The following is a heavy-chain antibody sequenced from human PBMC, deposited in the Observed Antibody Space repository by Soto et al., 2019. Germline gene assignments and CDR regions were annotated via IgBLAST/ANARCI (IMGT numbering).Heavy chain of an antibody. V-gene: IGHV4-59*08. Sequence: PSETLSLTCTVSGGSISSYYWSWIRQPPGKGLEWIGYIYYSGSTNYNPSLKSRVTISVDTSKNQFSLKLSSVTAADTAVYYCARRIVATIRGPLPTEYYYYYYYMDVWGKGTTVTGSS. J-gene: IGHJ6*03. D-gene: IGHD5-12*01. CDR1: GGSISSYY. CDR2: IYYSGST. CDR3: ARRIVATIRGPLPTEYYYYYYYMDV.